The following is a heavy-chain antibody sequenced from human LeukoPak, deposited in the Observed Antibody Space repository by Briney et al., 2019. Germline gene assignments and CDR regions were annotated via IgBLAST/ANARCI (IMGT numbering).Heavy chain of an antibody. CDR2: INHSGST. CDR3: AREGGYCSSTSCLDLFDY. V-gene: IGHV4-34*01. Sequence: SETLSLTCAVYGGSFSGYYWSWIRQPPGKGLEWIGEINHSGSTNYNPSLKSRVTISVDTSKNQFSLKLSSVTAADTAVYYCAREGGYCSSTSCLDLFDYWGQGTLVTVSS. J-gene: IGHJ4*02. D-gene: IGHD2-2*01. CDR1: GGSFSGYY.